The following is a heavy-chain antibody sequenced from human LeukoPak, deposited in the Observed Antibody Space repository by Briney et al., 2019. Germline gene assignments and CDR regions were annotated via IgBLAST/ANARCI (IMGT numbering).Heavy chain of an antibody. CDR1: GFTFSDYW. D-gene: IGHD6-13*01. Sequence: GGSLRLSCAASGFTFSDYWMHWVRQAPGKGLVWVSRVNRDGGSTSYADSVKGRFTISRDNAKNTLSLQMNSLRAEDTAVYYCARDRSISAAGDTYWGQGTLVTVSS. J-gene: IGHJ4*02. V-gene: IGHV3-74*01. CDR2: VNRDGGST. CDR3: ARDRSISAAGDTY.